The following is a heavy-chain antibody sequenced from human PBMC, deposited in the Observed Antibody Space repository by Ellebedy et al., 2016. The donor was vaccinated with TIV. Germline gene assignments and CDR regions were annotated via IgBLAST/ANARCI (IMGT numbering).Heavy chain of an antibody. CDR2: ISSSSSYI. CDR3: AIPYDFWSGYQAY. Sequence: GGSLRLSXAASGFTFSSYSMNWVRQAPGKGLEWVSSISSSSSYIYYADSVKGRFIISRDNAKNSLYLQMNSLRAEDTAVYYCAIPYDFWSGYQAYWGQGTLVTVSS. D-gene: IGHD3-3*01. V-gene: IGHV3-21*01. CDR1: GFTFSSYS. J-gene: IGHJ4*02.